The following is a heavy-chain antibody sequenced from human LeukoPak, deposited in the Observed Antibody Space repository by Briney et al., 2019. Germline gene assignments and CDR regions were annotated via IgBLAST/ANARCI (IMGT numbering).Heavy chain of an antibody. D-gene: IGHD3-3*01. J-gene: IGHJ5*02. V-gene: IGHV1-24*01. Sequence: GASVKVSCKVSGYTLTKLSMHWVRQAPGKGLEWMGGFDPEDGETIYAQKFQGRVTMTEDTSTDTAYMELSSLRSEDTAVYYCATEPPIWSGYSRQRFDPWGQGSLVTVSS. CDR2: FDPEDGET. CDR1: GYTLTKLS. CDR3: ATEPPIWSGYSRQRFDP.